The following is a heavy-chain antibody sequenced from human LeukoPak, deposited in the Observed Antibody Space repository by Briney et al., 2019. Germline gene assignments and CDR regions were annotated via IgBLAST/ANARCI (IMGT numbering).Heavy chain of an antibody. J-gene: IGHJ3*02. Sequence: SVKVSCKASGGTFSSYAISWVRQAPRQGLEWMGGIIPIFGTANYAQKFQGRVTITADESTSTAYMELSGLRSEDTAVYYCARIAQDAFDIWGQGTMVTVSS. V-gene: IGHV1-69*01. CDR1: GGTFSSYA. CDR3: ARIAQDAFDI. D-gene: IGHD2-15*01. CDR2: IIPIFGTA.